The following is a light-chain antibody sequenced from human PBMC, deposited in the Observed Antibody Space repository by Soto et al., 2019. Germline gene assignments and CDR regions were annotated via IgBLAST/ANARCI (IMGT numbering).Light chain of an antibody. CDR1: QSISSY. V-gene: IGKV1-39*01. J-gene: IGKJ2*01. CDR3: QQSYSTLYT. Sequence: DIQMTQSPSSLSASVGDRVTITCRASQSISSYLNWYQQKPGKAPKLLIYAASSLQSGVPSRFSVSGSGTDFTLTISTLQTEDFATYYCQQSYSTLYTFGQGTKLESK. CDR2: AAS.